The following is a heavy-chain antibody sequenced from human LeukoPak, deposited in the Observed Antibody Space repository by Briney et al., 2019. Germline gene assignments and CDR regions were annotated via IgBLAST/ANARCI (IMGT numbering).Heavy chain of an antibody. V-gene: IGHV1-18*01. Sequence: ASVKVSCKASGYTFTSYGISWVRQAPGQGLEWMGWISAYNGNTNYAQKLQGRVTMTTDTSTSTAYMELRSLRSDDTAVYYCYYYDSSDYSDAFDIWGQGTMVTVSS. D-gene: IGHD3-22*01. CDR2: ISAYNGNT. J-gene: IGHJ3*02. CDR1: GYTFTSYG. CDR3: YYYDSSDYSDAFDI.